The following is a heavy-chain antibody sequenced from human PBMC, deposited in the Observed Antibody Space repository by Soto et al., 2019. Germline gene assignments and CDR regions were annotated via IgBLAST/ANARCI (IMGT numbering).Heavy chain of an antibody. V-gene: IGHV4-39*02. CDR1: GGSISSNSYY. CDR2: MYYSGAT. D-gene: IGHD5-18*01. CDR3: ARDLDTATYFDY. Sequence: PSETLSLTCTVSGGSISSNSYYWDWIRQPPGKGLEWIGSMYYSGATYHNPSLQSRVTISVDTSKNQFSLHLSSVTAADTAVYYCARDLDTATYFDYWGHGTLVTVSS. J-gene: IGHJ4*01.